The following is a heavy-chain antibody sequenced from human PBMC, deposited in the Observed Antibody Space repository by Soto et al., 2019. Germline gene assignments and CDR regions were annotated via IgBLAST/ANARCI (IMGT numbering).Heavy chain of an antibody. V-gene: IGHV1-69*13. Sequence: GASVKVSGEASGRTFSSSAISWVRHAPGQGLEWMGGIFVIVGTANCAHKLQGRVSITSAASTSTCHIDLLRLRSEDTAVYYCAREPRSSGWYADWVRLRMGDV. CDR2: IFVIVGTA. D-gene: IGHD6-19*01. CDR3: AREPRSSGWYADWVRLRMGDV. CDR1: GRTFSSSA. J-gene: IGHJ6*01.